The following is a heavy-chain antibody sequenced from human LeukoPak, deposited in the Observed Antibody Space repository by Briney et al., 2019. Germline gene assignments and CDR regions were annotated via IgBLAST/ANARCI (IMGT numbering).Heavy chain of an antibody. CDR1: GFTFSTYG. CDR2: IWYDGSNK. CDR3: ARGGRTTWHGMDV. J-gene: IGHJ6*02. Sequence: GGSLRLSCEASGFTFSTYGMHWVRQAPGKGLEWVAVIWYDGSNKNYADSVKGRFTISRDNSKNTLYLQLNSLRAEDTAVYYCARGGRTTWHGMDVWGQGTTVTVSS. D-gene: IGHD4-17*01. V-gene: IGHV3-33*01.